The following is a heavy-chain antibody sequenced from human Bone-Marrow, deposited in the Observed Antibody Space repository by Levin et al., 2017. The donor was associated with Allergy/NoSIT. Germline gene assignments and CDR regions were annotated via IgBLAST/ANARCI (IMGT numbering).Heavy chain of an antibody. V-gene: IGHV1-46*01. D-gene: IGHD3-10*01. CDR3: ARNLRGRQELVH. CDR1: GYTLTSPY. Sequence: GESLKISCKASGYTLTSPYIHWVRQATGQGLEWMGIIDPTGGSATYAQRFQGRVTMTSDASTSSVYMELSSLRSDDTAVYYCARNLRGRQELVHWGQGTLVTVSS. CDR2: IDPTGGSA. J-gene: IGHJ4*02.